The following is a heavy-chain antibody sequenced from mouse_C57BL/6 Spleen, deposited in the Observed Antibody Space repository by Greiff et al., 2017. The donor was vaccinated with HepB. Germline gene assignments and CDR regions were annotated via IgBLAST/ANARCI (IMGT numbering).Heavy chain of an antibody. J-gene: IGHJ4*01. D-gene: IGHD3-3*01. V-gene: IGHV5-12*01. CDR3: ARAGPSYAMDY. Sequence: EVQLVESGGGLVQPGGSLKLSCAASGFTFSDYYMYWVRQTPEKRLEWVAYISNGGGSTYYPDTVKGRFTISRDNAKNTLYLQMSRLKSEDTAMYYCARAGPSYAMDYWGQGTSVTVSS. CDR1: GFTFSDYY. CDR2: ISNGGGST.